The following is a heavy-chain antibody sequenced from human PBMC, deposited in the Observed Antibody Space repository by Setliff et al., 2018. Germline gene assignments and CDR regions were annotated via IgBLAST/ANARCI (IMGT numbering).Heavy chain of an antibody. CDR2: ISYDGSNK. J-gene: IGHJ6*03. CDR3: AREVVGARPYYYYMDV. V-gene: IGHV3-30*03. CDR1: GFSFSSYG. Sequence: GGSLRLSCAASGFSFSSYGMSWVRQAPGKGLEWVAVISYDGSNKYYADSVKGRFTISRDNSKNTLYLQMNSLRAEDTAVYYCAREVVGARPYYYYMDVRGKGTTVTVSS. D-gene: IGHD2-15*01.